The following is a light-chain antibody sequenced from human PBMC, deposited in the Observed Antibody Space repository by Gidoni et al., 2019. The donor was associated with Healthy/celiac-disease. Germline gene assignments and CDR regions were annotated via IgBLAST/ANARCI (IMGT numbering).Light chain of an antibody. CDR3: SSYAGSNNLV. Sequence: QSALTQPPSASGSPGLSVTISCTGTSIDVGGYNYVSWYQQHPGKAPKLMIYEVSKRPSGVPDRFSGSKSGNTASLTVSGLQAEDEADYYCSSYAGSNNLVFGGGTKLTVL. CDR1: SIDVGGYNY. J-gene: IGLJ2*01. CDR2: EVS. V-gene: IGLV2-8*01.